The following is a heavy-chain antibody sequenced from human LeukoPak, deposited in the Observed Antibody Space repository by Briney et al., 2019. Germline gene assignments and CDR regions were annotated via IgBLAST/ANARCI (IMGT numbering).Heavy chain of an antibody. V-gene: IGHV3-23*01. CDR3: ASHGYNWKAPPRY. J-gene: IGHJ4*02. CDR1: GFTFSSYA. D-gene: IGHD1-1*01. Sequence: PGGSLRLSCAASGFTFSSYAMSWVRQAPGKGLEWVSAISGSGGSTYYADSVKGRFTISRDNSKNTLYLQMNSLRAEDTAVYYCASHGYNWKAPPRYWGQGTLVTVSS. CDR2: ISGSGGST.